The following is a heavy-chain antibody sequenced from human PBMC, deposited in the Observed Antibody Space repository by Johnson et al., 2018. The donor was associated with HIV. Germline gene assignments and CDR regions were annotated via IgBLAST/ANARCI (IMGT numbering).Heavy chain of an antibody. CDR2: ISYDGSCK. Sequence: QVQLVESGGGVVQPGRSLTIYCAVSEFTFRNYAMHWVRLAPGKGLQWVAVISYDGSCKYYGDSVNGRFTISRDNFKNTLYLQMDSLRAEDTAVYYCARDSTPGGGDYVGYAFDIWGQGTMVTVSS. CDR1: EFTFRNYA. V-gene: IGHV3-30*04. CDR3: ARDSTPGGGDYVGYAFDI. D-gene: IGHD4-17*01. J-gene: IGHJ3*02.